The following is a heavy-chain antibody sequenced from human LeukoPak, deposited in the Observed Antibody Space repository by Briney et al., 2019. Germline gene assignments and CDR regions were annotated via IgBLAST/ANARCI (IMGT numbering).Heavy chain of an antibody. V-gene: IGHV4-39*01. Sequence: SSETLSLTCSVSGDSISSRSYYWGWLRQPPGKGLEWIGTIYYSGSTYYNPSLKSRVTMSVDTSKNQFSLKLSSVTATDTAVYYCARHSNGGCTSTRCHIDYWGQGTLVTVSS. CDR3: ARHSNGGCTSTRCHIDY. CDR1: GDSISSRSYY. CDR2: IYYSGST. J-gene: IGHJ4*02. D-gene: IGHD2-2*01.